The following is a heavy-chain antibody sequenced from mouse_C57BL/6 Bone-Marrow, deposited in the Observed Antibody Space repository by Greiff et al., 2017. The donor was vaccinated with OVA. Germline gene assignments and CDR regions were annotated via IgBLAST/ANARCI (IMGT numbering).Heavy chain of an antibody. CDR3: ASPIYYDSFDY. J-gene: IGHJ2*01. Sequence: QVQLQQPGAELVMPGASVKLSCKASGYTFTSYWMHWVKQRPGQGLEWIGEIDPSDSYTNYNQKFKGKATLTVDTSSSTAYMQLSSLTSEDSAVYYCASPIYYDSFDYWGQGTTLTVSS. CDR2: IDPSDSYT. V-gene: IGHV1-69*01. CDR1: GYTFTSYW. D-gene: IGHD2-4*01.